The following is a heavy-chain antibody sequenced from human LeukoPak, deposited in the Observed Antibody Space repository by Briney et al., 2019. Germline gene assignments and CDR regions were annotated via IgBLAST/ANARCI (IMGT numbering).Heavy chain of an antibody. V-gene: IGHV3-30*03. CDR2: ISYDGSNK. J-gene: IGHJ6*02. D-gene: IGHD3-9*01. CDR1: ASTFSSYG. CDR3: ARDRDILTGFYYYGMDV. Sequence: GGSLRLSCAASASTFSSYGMHWVRQAPGKGLEWVALISYDGSNKYYTDSVKGRFTISRDNSKNTLYPQINSLRAEDTAVYFCARDRDILTGFYYYGMDVWGQGTTVTVSS.